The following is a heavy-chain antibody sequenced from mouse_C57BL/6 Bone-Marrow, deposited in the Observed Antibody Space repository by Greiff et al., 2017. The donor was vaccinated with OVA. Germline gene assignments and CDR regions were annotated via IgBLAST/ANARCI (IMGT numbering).Heavy chain of an antibody. CDR2: LHPISVRT. CDR1: GYTFTSYW. Sequence: QVQLQQPGAELVKPGASVKLSCKASGYTFTSYWMHWVKQRPGQGLEWIGMLHPISVRTNYNETFKSKATLTVAESSRTVYLQLSSLTSEDSAVYYCAREMALWYFDVWGTGTTVTVSS. CDR3: AREMALWYFDV. V-gene: IGHV1-64*01. D-gene: IGHD2-3*01. J-gene: IGHJ1*03.